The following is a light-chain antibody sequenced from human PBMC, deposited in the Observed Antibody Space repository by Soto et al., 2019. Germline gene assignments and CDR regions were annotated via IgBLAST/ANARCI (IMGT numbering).Light chain of an antibody. CDR3: QHYNSYSEA. Sequence: DIQMTQSPSTLSASVGDRVTITCRASQSISSWLAWYQQKPGKAPKLLIYDASGLESGVPSRFSGSGSGTEFTLTISSLQPDDFATYYCQHYNSYSEAFGQGTKVELK. CDR1: QSISSW. V-gene: IGKV1-5*01. CDR2: DAS. J-gene: IGKJ1*01.